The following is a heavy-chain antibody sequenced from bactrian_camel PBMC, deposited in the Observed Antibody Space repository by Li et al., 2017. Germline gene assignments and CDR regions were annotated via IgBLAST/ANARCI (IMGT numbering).Heavy chain of an antibody. D-gene: IGHD2*01. CDR2: IYRGGTT. CDR1: KSNTC. V-gene: IGHV3S53*01. Sequence: HVQLVESGGGSVQAGGSLRLSCTTSKSNTCMGWFRQAPGKEREGVATIYRGGTTFYTDSVQGRFTLSQDNAKNTLYLQMNSLQPEDTAMYYCAAGSVLIGLYCNKALASSDLLRYWGQGTLLRRHYDYWGQGTQVTVS. CDR3: AAGSVLIGLYCNKALASSDLLRYWGQGTLLRRHYDY. J-gene: IGHJ4*01.